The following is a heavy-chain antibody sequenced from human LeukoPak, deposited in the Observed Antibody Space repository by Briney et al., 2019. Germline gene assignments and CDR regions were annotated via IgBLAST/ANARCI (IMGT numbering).Heavy chain of an antibody. V-gene: IGHV3-21*04. CDR3: AKDIFIAAAGSVWSDGFDY. CDR1: GFTFSSYS. Sequence: PGGSLRLSCAASGFTFSSYSMNWVRQAPGKGLEWVSSISSSSSYIYYADSVKGRFTISRDNAKNSLYLQMNSLRAEDTAVYYCAKDIFIAAAGSVWSDGFDYWGQGTLVTVSS. CDR2: ISSSSSYI. D-gene: IGHD6-13*01. J-gene: IGHJ4*02.